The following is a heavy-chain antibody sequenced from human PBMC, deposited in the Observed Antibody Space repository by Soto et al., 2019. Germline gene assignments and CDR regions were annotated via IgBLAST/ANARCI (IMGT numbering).Heavy chain of an antibody. Sequence: QLQLQESGPGLVKPSETLSLTCTVSGGSISSSSYYWGWIRQPPGKGLEWIGSIYYSGSTYYNPSIKSRVTRSVGTSKNQFSLKPSSVTAADTAVYYCASSWNDGGAFDIWGQGTMVTVSS. CDR3: ASSWNDGGAFDI. D-gene: IGHD1-1*01. J-gene: IGHJ3*02. CDR2: IYYSGST. V-gene: IGHV4-39*01. CDR1: GGSISSSSYY.